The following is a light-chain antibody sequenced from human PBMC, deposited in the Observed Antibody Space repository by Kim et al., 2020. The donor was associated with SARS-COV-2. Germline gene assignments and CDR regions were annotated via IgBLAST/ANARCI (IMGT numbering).Light chain of an antibody. CDR3: QSYDSSLRVV. CDR2: GDT. V-gene: IGLV1-40*01. CDR1: TSNIGAGYE. J-gene: IGLJ2*01. Sequence: GPRVTISCTGRTSNIGAGYEVHWYQQLPGTAPKLLIYGDTDRPSGVPDRFSGSKSGTSASLAITGLQAEDEADYYCQSYDSSLRVVFGGGTKVTVL.